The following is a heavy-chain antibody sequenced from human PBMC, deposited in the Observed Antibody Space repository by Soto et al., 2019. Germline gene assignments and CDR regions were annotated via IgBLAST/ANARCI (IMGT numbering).Heavy chain of an antibody. CDR2: MYNTGST. CDR3: ARDLWGYCGTDCYPLDV. CDR1: GGSISGYY. J-gene: IGHJ6*02. V-gene: IGHV4-59*01. Sequence: SETLSLTCTVSGGSISGYYWSWIRQPPGTGLEWIGYMYNTGSTVYNPSFKSRVTISVDTSKNQFSLKLNSVTAADTAVYYCARDLWGYCGTDCYPLDVWGQGTTVTVSS. D-gene: IGHD2-21*02.